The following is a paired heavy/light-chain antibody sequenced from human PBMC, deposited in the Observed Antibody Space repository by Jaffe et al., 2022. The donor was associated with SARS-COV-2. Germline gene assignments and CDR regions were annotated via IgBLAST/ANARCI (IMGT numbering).Heavy chain of an antibody. CDR3: ARGQSGWWELQTTYFDY. Sequence: QVQLQESGPGLVKPSETLSLTCTVSGYSISSGYYWGWIRQPPGKGLEWIGSIYHSGSTYYNPSLKSRVTISVDTSKNQFSLKLSSVTAADTAVYYCARGQSGWWELQTTYFDYWGQGTLVTVSS. CDR2: IYHSGST. CDR1: GYSISSGYY. D-gene: IGHD1-26*01. V-gene: IGHV4-38-2*02. J-gene: IGHJ4*02.
Light chain of an antibody. CDR3: QQYGSSPEDT. CDR2: GAS. Sequence: EIVLTQSPGTLSLSPGERATLSCRASQSVSSSYLAWYQQKPGQAPRLLIYGASSRATGIPDRFSGSGSGTDFTLTISRLEPEDFAVYYCQQYGSSPEDTFGQGTKLEIK. V-gene: IGKV3-20*01. J-gene: IGKJ2*01. CDR1: QSVSSSY.